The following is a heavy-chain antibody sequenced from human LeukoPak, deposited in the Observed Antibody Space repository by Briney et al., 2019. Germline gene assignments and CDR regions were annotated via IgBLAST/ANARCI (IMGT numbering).Heavy chain of an antibody. CDR2: IYYSGST. CDR3: ARASGGGNSGTFDY. V-gene: IGHV4-30-4*01. J-gene: IGHJ4*02. D-gene: IGHD4-23*01. CDR1: GGSISSGDYY. Sequence: PSETLSLTCTVSGGSISSGDYYWSWIRQPPGKGLEWIGYIYYSGSTYYNPSLKSRVTISVDTSKNQFSLKLSSVTAADTAVYYCARASGGGNSGTFDYWGQGTLVTVSS.